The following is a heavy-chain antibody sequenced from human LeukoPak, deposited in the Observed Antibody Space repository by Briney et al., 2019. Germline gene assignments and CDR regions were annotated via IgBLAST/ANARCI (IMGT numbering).Heavy chain of an antibody. V-gene: IGHV4-34*01. CDR2: INHSGST. CDR1: GGSFSGYY. J-gene: IGHJ3*02. Sequence: PSETLSLTCAVYGGSFSGYYWSWIRQPPGKGLEWIGEINHSGSTNYNPSLKSRVTISVDTSKNQFSLRLNSVTAADTAVYYCARGLSDNWNDNGAFDIWGQGTMVTVSS. D-gene: IGHD1-1*01. CDR3: ARGLSDNWNDNGAFDI.